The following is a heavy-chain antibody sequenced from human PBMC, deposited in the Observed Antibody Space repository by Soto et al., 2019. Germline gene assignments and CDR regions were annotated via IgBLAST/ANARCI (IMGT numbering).Heavy chain of an antibody. D-gene: IGHD3-16*01. V-gene: IGHV4-59*01. J-gene: IGHJ3*02. CDR2: IYYSGST. CDR3: ARDAGGRGNGAFDI. Sequence: PSETLSLTCTVSGGSISTYYWSWMRQPPGKGLEWIGYIYYSGSTNPNPSLKSRGTISEDTSKNQLSLKLSSVTAADTAVYYCARDAGGRGNGAFDIWGQGTMVTVSS. CDR1: GGSISTYY.